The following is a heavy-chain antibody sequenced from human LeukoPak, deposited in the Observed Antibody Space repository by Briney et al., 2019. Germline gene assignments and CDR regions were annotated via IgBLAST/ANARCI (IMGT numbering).Heavy chain of an antibody. V-gene: IGHV3-15*01. CDR2: IKTKTNGGTA. J-gene: IGHJ4*02. D-gene: IGHD6-19*01. CDR3: ARNSGWYGVS. Sequence: PGGSLRLSCAASGFTFSNAWMSWVRRAPGKGLEWVGRIKTKTNGGTADYSPPVKGRFTISRDDSKNTLYLQLNSLRGDDTAVYYCARNSGWYGVSWGQGTLVTVSS. CDR1: GFTFSNAW.